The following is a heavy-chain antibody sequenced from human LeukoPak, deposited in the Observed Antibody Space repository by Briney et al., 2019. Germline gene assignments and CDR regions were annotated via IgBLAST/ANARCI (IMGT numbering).Heavy chain of an antibody. Sequence: GASVKVSCKASGYTFTGYYMHWVRQAPGQGLEWMGWINSNSGGTNYAQKFQGRVTMTRDTSISTAYMELSRLRSDDTAVYYCATHTTSADFDYWGQGTLVTVST. CDR2: INSNSGGT. CDR1: GYTFTGYY. CDR3: ATHTTSADFDY. V-gene: IGHV1-2*02. J-gene: IGHJ4*02. D-gene: IGHD1-26*01.